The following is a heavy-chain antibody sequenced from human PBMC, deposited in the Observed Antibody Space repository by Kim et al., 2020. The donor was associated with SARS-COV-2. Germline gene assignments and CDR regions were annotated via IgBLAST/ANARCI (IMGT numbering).Heavy chain of an antibody. D-gene: IGHD2-21*02. J-gene: IGHJ4*02. V-gene: IGHV3-23*01. CDR3: AKSSATAYFDY. CDR2: T. Sequence: TYYADPVNGRFTISRDNSKNTLYLQRSSLGAEDMAVYYCAKSSATAYFDYWGQGTLVTVSS.